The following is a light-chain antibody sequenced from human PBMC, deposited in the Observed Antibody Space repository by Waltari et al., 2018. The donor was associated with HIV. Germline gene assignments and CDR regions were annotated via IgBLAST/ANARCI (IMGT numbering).Light chain of an antibody. J-gene: IGKJ3*01. CDR2: WAS. V-gene: IGKV4-1*01. CDR1: QSVLWRSNRKNY. CDR3: QQYYDTLFT. Sequence: IVMTQSPDSLAVSLGETATINCKSSQSVLWRSNRKNYLAWYQQRSGQPPKLLIFWASTRESGVPDRFSGSGSGTDFTLTISSLQAEDVAVYYCQQYYDTLFTFGPGTKVDFK.